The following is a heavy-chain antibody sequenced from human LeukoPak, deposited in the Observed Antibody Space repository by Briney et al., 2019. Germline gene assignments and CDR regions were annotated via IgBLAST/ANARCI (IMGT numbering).Heavy chain of an antibody. CDR2: IIPIFGTA. J-gene: IGHJ6*02. D-gene: IGHD4-17*01. Sequence: GASVKVSCKASGGTFISYAISWVRQAPGQGLEWMGGIIPIFGTANYAQKFQGRVTITADESTSTAYMELSSLRSEDTAVYYCARDHDYGDPRPYYYYYGMDVWGQGTTVTVSS. CDR3: ARDHDYGDPRPYYYYYGMDV. CDR1: GGTFISYA. V-gene: IGHV1-69*01.